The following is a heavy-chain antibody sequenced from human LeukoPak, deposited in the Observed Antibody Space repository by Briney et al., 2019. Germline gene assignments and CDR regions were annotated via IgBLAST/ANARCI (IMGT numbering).Heavy chain of an antibody. CDR2: IIPSGHTT. J-gene: IGHJ4*02. CDR3: AKLLTGGYNSGQNDY. Sequence: GGSLRLSCAASGFTFSSHGMNWVRQAPGKGLEWVSGIIPSGHTTYYADSVRGRFTISRDNSRNTLYLQMNSLRAEDTAVYYCAKLLTGGYNSGQNDYWGQGILVTVSS. V-gene: IGHV3-23*01. CDR1: GFTFSSHG. D-gene: IGHD5-18*01.